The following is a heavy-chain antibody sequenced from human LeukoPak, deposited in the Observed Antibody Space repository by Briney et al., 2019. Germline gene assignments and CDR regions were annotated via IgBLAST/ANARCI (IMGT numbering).Heavy chain of an antibody. Sequence: GGSLRLSCAASGFTFSSYEMNWVRQAPGKGLEWVSYISSSGSTIYYADSVKGRFTISRDNAKNSLYLQMNSLRDEDTAVYYCARVGTPDEDIVATVDYWGQGTLVTVSS. CDR1: GFTFSSYE. CDR3: ARVGTPDEDIVATVDY. V-gene: IGHV3-48*03. CDR2: ISSSGSTI. D-gene: IGHD5-12*01. J-gene: IGHJ4*02.